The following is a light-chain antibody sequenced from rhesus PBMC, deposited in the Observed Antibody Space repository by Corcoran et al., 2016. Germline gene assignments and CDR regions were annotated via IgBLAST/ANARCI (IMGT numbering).Light chain of an antibody. V-gene: IGKV4-1*01. Sequence: DIVMTQSPDSLAVSLGERVTINCKSSQSLLYSSNNKNSLAWYQQKPGQAPKLLIYWASTRESGVPNRFRGSGSGKDFALTISGLQAEDVAVYYCQQYYSTPYSFGQGTKVEIK. CDR2: WAS. CDR3: QQYYSTPYS. CDR1: QSLLYSSNNKNS. J-gene: IGKJ2*01.